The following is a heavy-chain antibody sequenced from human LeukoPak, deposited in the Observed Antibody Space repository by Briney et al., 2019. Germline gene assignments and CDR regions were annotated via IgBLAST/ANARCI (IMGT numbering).Heavy chain of an antibody. J-gene: IGHJ4*02. V-gene: IGHV3-23*01. CDR2: ISGSGGST. Sequence: GGSLRVSCAASGFTFSSYAMSWVRQAPGKGLEWVSAISGSGGSTYYADSVKGQFTISRDNSKNTLYLQMNSLRAEDTAVYYCAKDRRDKNYPFDYWGQGTLVTVSS. D-gene: IGHD1-7*01. CDR3: AKDRRDKNYPFDY. CDR1: GFTFSSYA.